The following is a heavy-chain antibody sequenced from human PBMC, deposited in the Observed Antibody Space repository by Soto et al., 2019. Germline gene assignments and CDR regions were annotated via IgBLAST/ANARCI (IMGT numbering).Heavy chain of an antibody. CDR3: ARGVATIGP. CDR2: IYYSGST. CDR1: GDSISSYY. V-gene: IGHV4-59*07. D-gene: IGHD5-12*01. Sequence: SDTLSLTCAVSGDSISSYYWSWIRQPPGKGLEWIGYIYYSGSTNYNPSLKSRVTISVDTPKNQFSLKLTSVTAADPAVYYCARGVATIGPWGQGTLVTVSS. J-gene: IGHJ5*02.